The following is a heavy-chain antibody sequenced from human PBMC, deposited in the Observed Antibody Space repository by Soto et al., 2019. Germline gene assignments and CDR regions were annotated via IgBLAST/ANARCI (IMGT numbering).Heavy chain of an antibody. CDR1: GFTFSSYP. Sequence: EVQLVESGGGLVQPGGSLRLSCAASGFTFSSYPMHWVRQAPGKGLEWVSYISSSSNTIYYADSVRGRFTISRDNAENSLYLHINSLRDEETSVYFCARSRGLDVWGEGTTVTVSS. V-gene: IGHV3-48*02. J-gene: IGHJ6*04. CDR2: ISSSSNTI. CDR3: ARSRGLDV.